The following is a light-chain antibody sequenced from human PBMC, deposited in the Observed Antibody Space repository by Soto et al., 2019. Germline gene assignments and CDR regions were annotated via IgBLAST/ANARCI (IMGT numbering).Light chain of an antibody. V-gene: IGKV1-8*01. CDR1: QGISSY. CDR2: AAS. J-gene: IGKJ4*01. Sequence: AIRMTQSPSSLSASTGDRVTITCRASQGISSYLAWYQQKPGKAPKLLIYAASTLQSGVPSRFRGSGSGTDFTLTISGLQSEDFYTYYCQQYNNWPVTFGGGTKVDIK. CDR3: QQYNNWPVT.